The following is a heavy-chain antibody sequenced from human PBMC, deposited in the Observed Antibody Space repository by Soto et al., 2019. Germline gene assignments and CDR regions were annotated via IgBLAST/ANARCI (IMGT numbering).Heavy chain of an antibody. D-gene: IGHD6-19*01. CDR2: INPNSGGT. Sequence: ASVKVSCKASGYTFTGYYMHWVRQAPGQGLEWMGWINPNSGGTNYAQKFQGRVTMTRDTSISTAYMELSRLRSDDTAVYYCARPYSSGWTPFDPWGQGTLVTVSS. J-gene: IGHJ5*02. CDR1: GYTFTGYY. CDR3: ARPYSSGWTPFDP. V-gene: IGHV1-2*02.